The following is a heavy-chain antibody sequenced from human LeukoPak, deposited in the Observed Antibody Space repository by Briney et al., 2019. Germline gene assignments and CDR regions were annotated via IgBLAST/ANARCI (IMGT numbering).Heavy chain of an antibody. Sequence: GGSLRLSCAASGFTFSSYGMHWVRQAPGKGLEWVAFIRYDGSNKYYADSVRGRFTISRDNSKNTLYLQMNSLRAEDTAVYYCAKDATTIFGVVMEYFDYWGQGTLVTVSS. CDR1: GFTFSSYG. J-gene: IGHJ4*02. D-gene: IGHD3-3*01. V-gene: IGHV3-30*02. CDR2: IRYDGSNK. CDR3: AKDATTIFGVVMEYFDY.